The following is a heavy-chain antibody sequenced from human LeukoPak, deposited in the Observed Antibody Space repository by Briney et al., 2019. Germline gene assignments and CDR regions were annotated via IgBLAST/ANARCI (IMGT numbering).Heavy chain of an antibody. CDR3: AKCSASYSNDAFDV. Sequence: GGSLRLSCAASGFTFNNYAMNWVRQAPGKGLEWVSYIRGGGSKTRYSDSVKGRFIISRDNSKNIPYLQMNSLRAEDTAIYYCAKCSASYSNDAFDVWGRGTMVTVSS. CDR2: IRGGGSKT. V-gene: IGHV3-23*01. D-gene: IGHD3-10*02. CDR1: GFTFNNYA. J-gene: IGHJ3*01.